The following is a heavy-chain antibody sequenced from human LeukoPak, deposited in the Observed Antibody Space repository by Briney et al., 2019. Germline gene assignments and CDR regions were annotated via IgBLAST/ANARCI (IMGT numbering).Heavy chain of an antibody. V-gene: IGHV3-30*02. CDR2: IRYDGSNK. CDR1: GFPFSSYG. Sequence: GGSLRLSCAASGFPFSSYGMHWVRQAPGKGLEWVAFIRYDGSNKYYADSVKGRFTISRDNSKNTLYLQMNSLRAEDTAVYYCAKGSDSYIAAPVFDYWGQGTLVTVSS. D-gene: IGHD6-13*01. CDR3: AKGSDSYIAAPVFDY. J-gene: IGHJ4*02.